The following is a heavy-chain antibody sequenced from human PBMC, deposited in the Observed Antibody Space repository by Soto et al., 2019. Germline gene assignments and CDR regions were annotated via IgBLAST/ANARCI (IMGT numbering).Heavy chain of an antibody. D-gene: IGHD1-26*01. V-gene: IGHV3-53*01. J-gene: IGHJ6*02. Sequence: PGGSLRRSWAASGFSVSSNYMSWVRQAPGKGLEWVSVIYSGGSTYYADSVKGRFTISRDNSKNTLYLQMNSLRAEDTAVYYCERDQRWSGSPQGTGAMNVSGQTTPLTVSS. CDR1: GFSVSSNY. CDR3: ERDQRWSGSPQGTGAMNV. CDR2: IYSGGST.